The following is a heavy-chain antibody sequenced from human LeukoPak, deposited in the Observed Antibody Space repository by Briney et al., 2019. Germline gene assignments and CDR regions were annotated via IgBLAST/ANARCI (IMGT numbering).Heavy chain of an antibody. CDR3: APIDGGYSDFAH. V-gene: IGHV4-34*01. J-gene: IGHJ4*02. CDR2: VTHRGST. Sequence: SETLSLTCAVYGGSSSTFYWSWVRQPPGKGLEWIGEVTHRGSTNYNPSLKSRVTISLDTSKNQFSLKLTSVSAADTAVYYCAPIDGGYSDFAHWSQGTLVTVSS. D-gene: IGHD4-17*01. CDR1: GGSSSTFY.